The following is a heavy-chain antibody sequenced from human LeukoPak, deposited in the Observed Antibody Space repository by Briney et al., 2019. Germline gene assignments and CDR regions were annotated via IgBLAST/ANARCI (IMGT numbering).Heavy chain of an antibody. CDR2: ISSSSYI. J-gene: IGHJ4*02. V-gene: IGHV3-21*01. CDR1: GFTFSSYS. CDR3: ARDRALSIPLDY. Sequence: GGSLRLSCAASGFTFSSYSMNWVRQAPGKGLEWVSSISSSSYIYYADSVKGRFTISRDNAKNSLYLQMNSLRAEDTAVYYCARDRALSIPLDYWGQGTLVTVSS.